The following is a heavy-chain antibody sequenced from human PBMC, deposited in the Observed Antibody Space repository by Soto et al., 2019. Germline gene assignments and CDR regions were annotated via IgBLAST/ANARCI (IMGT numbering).Heavy chain of an antibody. CDR3: ARISAETTLVDGLDV. V-gene: IGHV3-11*01. CDR2: ISQTGNQR. Sequence: GGSLRLSCAAAGFTFSDYQMSWVRQAPGKGLEGVTYISQTGNQRVYGDSVKGRFTISRDNAKNSLYLQMNSLRAEDTAVYYCARISAETTLVDGLDVWGRGTTVTVSS. CDR1: GFTFSDYQ. J-gene: IGHJ6*02. D-gene: IGHD5-18*01.